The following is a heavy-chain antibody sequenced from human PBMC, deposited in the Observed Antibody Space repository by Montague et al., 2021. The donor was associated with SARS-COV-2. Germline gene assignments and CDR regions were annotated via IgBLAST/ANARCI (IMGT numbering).Heavy chain of an antibody. Sequence: CAISGDSVSSKGAAWNWIRQSPSKGLEWLGRTYYRSQWYEDYAVSVKGRITIKPDTSKNQFSLHLESVSPDDTALYYCARGAYHHLYYYYHGMDVWGRGTTVSVSS. D-gene: IGHD2-2*01. CDR1: GDSVSSKGAA. CDR3: ARGAYHHLYYYYHGMDV. CDR2: TYYRSQWYE. J-gene: IGHJ6*02. V-gene: IGHV6-1*01.